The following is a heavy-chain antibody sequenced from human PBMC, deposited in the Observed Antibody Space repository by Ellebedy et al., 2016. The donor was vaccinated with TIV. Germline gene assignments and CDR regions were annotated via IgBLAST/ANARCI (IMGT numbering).Heavy chain of an antibody. CDR1: GGSFTGYY. V-gene: IGHV4-34*01. J-gene: IGHJ4*02. CDR2: INQSGRA. D-gene: IGHD2-15*01. Sequence: SETLSLTCAVYGGSFTGYYYSWIRQPPGKGLEWIGEINQSGRATYNPSLKGRVTISADMSKNQFSLRLTSVTAADTAVYYCARVFQGVVDYFDYWGQGTLVTVSS. CDR3: ARVFQGVVDYFDY.